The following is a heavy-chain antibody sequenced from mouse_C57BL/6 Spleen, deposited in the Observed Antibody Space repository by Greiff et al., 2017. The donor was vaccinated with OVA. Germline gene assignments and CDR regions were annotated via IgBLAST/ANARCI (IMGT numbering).Heavy chain of an antibody. Sequence: VQLQQPGAELVMPGASVKLSCKASGYTFTSYWMPWVKQRPGQGLAWIGEVDTSDSYTNYNQKFKGKSTLTVDKSASTAYMQLSSLTSEDSAVYYCARDVVNWGQGTTLTVSS. J-gene: IGHJ2*01. CDR3: ARDVVN. V-gene: IGHV1-69*01. CDR1: GYTFTSYW. D-gene: IGHD2-2*01. CDR2: VDTSDSYT.